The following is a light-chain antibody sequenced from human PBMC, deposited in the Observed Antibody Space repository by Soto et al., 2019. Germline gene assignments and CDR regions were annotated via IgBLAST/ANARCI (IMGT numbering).Light chain of an antibody. CDR1: TSDVH. CDR2: EVK. Sequence: QSALTQPASVSRSPGQSITISCTGTTSDVHVSWYQHHPGKAPKLMIYEVKNRPSGVSDRFSGSKSGNTASLSISALQAEDEAYYYCSSFTSSSTWVFGGGTKLTVL. J-gene: IGLJ3*02. V-gene: IGLV2-14*01. CDR3: SSFTSSSTWV.